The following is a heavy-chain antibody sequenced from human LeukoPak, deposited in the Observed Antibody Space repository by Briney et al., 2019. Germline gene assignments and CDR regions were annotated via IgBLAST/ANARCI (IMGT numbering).Heavy chain of an antibody. CDR2: ISSSGSTI. D-gene: IGHD5-18*01. CDR1: GFTFSSYE. J-gene: IGHJ6*03. V-gene: IGHV3-48*03. Sequence: GGSLRLSCAASGFTFSSYEMNWVRQAPGKGPEWVSYISSSGSTIYYADSVKGRFTISRDNAKNSLYLQMNSLRAEDTAVYYCASNTAMDSYYYYMGVWGKGTTVTVSS. CDR3: ASNTAMDSYYYYMGV.